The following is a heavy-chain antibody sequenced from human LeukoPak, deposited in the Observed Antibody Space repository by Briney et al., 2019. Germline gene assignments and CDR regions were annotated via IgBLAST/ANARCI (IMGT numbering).Heavy chain of an antibody. V-gene: IGHV1-69*05. D-gene: IGHD6-6*01. CDR2: IIPIFGTA. CDR3: AREVGSSSRGNWFDP. CDR1: GGTFSSYA. Sequence: GSSVKVSCKASGGTFSSYAISWVRQAPGQGLEWMGGIIPIFGTANYAQKFQGRVTITTDESTSTAYMELSSLRSEDTAVYYCAREVGSSSRGNWFDPWGQGTLVTVSS. J-gene: IGHJ5*02.